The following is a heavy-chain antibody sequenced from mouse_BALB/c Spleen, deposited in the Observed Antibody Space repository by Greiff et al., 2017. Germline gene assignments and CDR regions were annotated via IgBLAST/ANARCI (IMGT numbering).Heavy chain of an antibody. D-gene: IGHD1-2*01. Sequence: EVQGVESGGGLVQPGGSRKLSCAASGFTFSSFGMHWVRQAPEKGLEWVAYISSGSSTIYYADTVKGRFTISRDNPKNTLFLQMTSLRSEDTAVYYCARYTASWYFDVWGAGTTVTVSS. V-gene: IGHV5-17*02. J-gene: IGHJ1*01. CDR1: GFTFSSFG. CDR2: ISSGSSTI. CDR3: ARYTASWYFDV.